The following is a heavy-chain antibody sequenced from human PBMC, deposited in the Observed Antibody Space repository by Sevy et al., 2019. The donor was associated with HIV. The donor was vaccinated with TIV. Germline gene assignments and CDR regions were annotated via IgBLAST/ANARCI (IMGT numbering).Heavy chain of an antibody. CDR1: GGSFSGYY. CDR3: VESKPSFWSGYIYYGMDV. V-gene: IGHV4-34*01. D-gene: IGHD3-3*01. CDR2: INHSGST. J-gene: IGHJ6*02. Sequence: SETLSLTCAVYGGSFSGYYWSWIRQPPGKGLEWIGEINHSGSTNYNPSLKSRVTISVDTSKNQFSLKLSSVTAADTAVYYCVESKPSFWSGYIYYGMDVWGQGTTVTVSS.